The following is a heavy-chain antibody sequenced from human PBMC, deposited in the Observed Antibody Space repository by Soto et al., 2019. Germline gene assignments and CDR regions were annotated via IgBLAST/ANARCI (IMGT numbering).Heavy chain of an antibody. CDR3: ARYDYSNYGGTFDY. CDR2: SYYRGST. Sequence: QLQLQESGPGLVKPSETLSLTCTVSGGSISSSSYYWGWIRQPPGKGLEWIGTSYYRGSTDYNPSLKSRVTISVDTSKNQFSLELNSVTASDTAVYYCARYDYSNYGGTFDYWGQGTRVTVSS. CDR1: GGSISSSSYY. J-gene: IGHJ4*02. V-gene: IGHV4-39*01. D-gene: IGHD4-4*01.